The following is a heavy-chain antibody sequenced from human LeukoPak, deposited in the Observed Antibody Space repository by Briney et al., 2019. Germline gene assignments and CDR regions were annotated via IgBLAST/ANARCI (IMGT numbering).Heavy chain of an antibody. V-gene: IGHV3-53*01. CDR1: GFTVSSNY. CDR2: IYSGGST. Sequence: GGSLRLSCAASGFTVSSNYMSWVRQAPGKGLEWVSVIYSGGSTFYADSVKGRFTISRDNSKNTLFLQMNSLRAEDTAVYYCARDLSIAVTGTGGVEYWGQGTLVTVSS. CDR3: ARDLSIAVTGTGGVEY. D-gene: IGHD6-19*01. J-gene: IGHJ4*02.